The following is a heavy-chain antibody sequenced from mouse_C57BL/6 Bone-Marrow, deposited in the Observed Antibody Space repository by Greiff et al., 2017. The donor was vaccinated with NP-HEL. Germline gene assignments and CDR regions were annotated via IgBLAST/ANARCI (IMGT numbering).Heavy chain of an antibody. CDR1: GFTFSDYY. J-gene: IGHJ2*01. V-gene: IGHV5-12*01. D-gene: IGHD1-1*01. CDR3: ARHDTTPY. Sequence: EVKLMESGGGLVQPGGSLKLSCAASGFTFSDYYMYWVRQTPEKRLEWVAYISNGGGSTYYPATVKGRFTISRDNAKNTLYLQMSRLKSEDTAMYYCARHDTTPYWGQGATLTVSS. CDR2: ISNGGGST.